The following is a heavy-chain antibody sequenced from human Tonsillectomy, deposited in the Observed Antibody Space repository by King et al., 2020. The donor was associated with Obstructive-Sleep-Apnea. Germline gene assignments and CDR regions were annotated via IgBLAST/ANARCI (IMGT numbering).Heavy chain of an antibody. CDR3: SRIAPREDSGYDSGGFDY. V-gene: IGHV5-51*01. D-gene: IGHD5-12*01. Sequence: QLVQSGAEVKKPGESLKISCKGSGYSFTTYWIAWVRQMPGKGLEWMGIIYPGDSDIRYSPSFQGQVTISADKSISTAYLQWSSLKASDTAMYYCSRIAPREDSGYDSGGFDYWGQGTLVTVSS. CDR1: GYSFTTYW. J-gene: IGHJ4*02. CDR2: IYPGDSDI.